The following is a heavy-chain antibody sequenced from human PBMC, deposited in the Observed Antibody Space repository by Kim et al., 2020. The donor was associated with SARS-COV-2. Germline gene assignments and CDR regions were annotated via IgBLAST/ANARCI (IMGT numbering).Heavy chain of an antibody. Sequence: NRDGRGQYYVCSLRSRFTISRDNTRNSLYLQMESRRAEDTAVYYCTTKNYWGQGTLVTVSS. V-gene: IGHV3-7*01. CDR3: TTKNY. CDR2: NRDGRGQ. J-gene: IGHJ4*02.